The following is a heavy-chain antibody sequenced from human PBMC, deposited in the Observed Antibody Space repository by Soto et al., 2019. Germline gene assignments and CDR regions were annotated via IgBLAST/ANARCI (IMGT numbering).Heavy chain of an antibody. Sequence: GGSLRLSCAASGFTFSSYWMSWVRQAPRKGLEWVANIKQDGSEKYYVDSVKGRFTISRDNAKNSLYLQMNGLRAEDTAVYYCASQGGRYYYYMDVWGKGTTVTVSS. J-gene: IGHJ6*03. CDR2: IKQDGSEK. V-gene: IGHV3-7*01. D-gene: IGHD2-15*01. CDR3: ASQGGRYYYYMDV. CDR1: GFTFSSYW.